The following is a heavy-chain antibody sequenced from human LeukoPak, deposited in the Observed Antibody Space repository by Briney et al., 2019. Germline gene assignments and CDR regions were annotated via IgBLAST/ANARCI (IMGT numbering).Heavy chain of an antibody. D-gene: IGHD2-2*01. CDR1: GFTFSSYA. J-gene: IGHJ6*03. Sequence: PGGSLRLSCAASGFTFSSYAMSWVRQAPGKGLDWVSGISGCGSSTSYADSVKGRFTISRDNSKSTLYLQMNSLRAEDTAVYYCARAASRYVVYYMDVWGKGTTVTVSS. CDR3: ARAASRYVVYYMDV. V-gene: IGHV3-23*01. CDR2: ISGCGSST.